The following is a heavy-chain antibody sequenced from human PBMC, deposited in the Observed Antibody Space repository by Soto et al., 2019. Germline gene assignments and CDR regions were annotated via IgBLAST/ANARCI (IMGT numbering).Heavy chain of an antibody. V-gene: IGHV3-30*03. J-gene: IGHJ6*02. CDR1: GFPFSSYG. Sequence: GGSLRLSCAASGFPFSSYGMHWVRQAPGKGLEWVAVISYDGSNKYYADSVKGRFTISRDNSKNTLYLQMNSLRAEDTAVYYCAIVGYGMDVWGQGTTVTVSS. CDR3: AIVGYGMDV. CDR2: ISYDGSNK. D-gene: IGHD2-21*01.